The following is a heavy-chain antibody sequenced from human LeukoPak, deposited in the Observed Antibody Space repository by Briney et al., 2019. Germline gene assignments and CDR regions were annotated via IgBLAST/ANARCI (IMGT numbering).Heavy chain of an antibody. D-gene: IGHD2-15*01. J-gene: IGHJ5*02. CDR3: AREPSSVVVVVAEVKIYNWFDP. Sequence: PGGSLRLSCAASGFTFSDYYMSWIRQAPGKGLEWVSYISSSGSTIYYADSVKGRFTISRDNAKNSLYLQMNSLRAEDTAVYYCAREPSSVVVVVAEVKIYNWFDPWGQGTLVTVSS. CDR1: GFTFSDYY. V-gene: IGHV3-11*04. CDR2: ISSSGSTI.